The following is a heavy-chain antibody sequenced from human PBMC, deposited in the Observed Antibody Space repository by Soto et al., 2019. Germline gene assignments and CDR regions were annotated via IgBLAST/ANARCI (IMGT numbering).Heavy chain of an antibody. Sequence: SVKVSCKASGGTFSSYTISWVRQAPGQGLEWMGRIIPILGIANYAQKFQGRVTITADKSTSTAYMELSSLRSEDTAVYYCGRELTVVVVAATQYYFDYWGQGTLVTVSS. D-gene: IGHD2-15*01. V-gene: IGHV1-69*04. CDR2: IIPILGIA. CDR3: GRELTVVVVAATQYYFDY. J-gene: IGHJ4*02. CDR1: GGTFSSYT.